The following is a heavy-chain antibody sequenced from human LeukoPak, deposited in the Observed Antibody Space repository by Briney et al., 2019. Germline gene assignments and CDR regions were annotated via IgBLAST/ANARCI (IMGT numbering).Heavy chain of an antibody. D-gene: IGHD3-10*01. CDR1: GYRFTSYW. J-gene: IGHJ5*02. Sequence: GESLEISFKGSGYRFTSYWIGWVRQLPGKGLEWMGIIYPGDSDTRYSPSFQGQVTISADKSISTAYLQWSSLKASDTAMYYCARQQGTPMVRGVVNWFDPWGQGTLVTVSS. V-gene: IGHV5-51*01. CDR3: ARQQGTPMVRGVVNWFDP. CDR2: IYPGDSDT.